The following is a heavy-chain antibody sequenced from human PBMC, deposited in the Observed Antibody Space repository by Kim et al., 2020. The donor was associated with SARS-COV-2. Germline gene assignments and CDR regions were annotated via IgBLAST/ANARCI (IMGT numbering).Heavy chain of an antibody. J-gene: IGHJ4*02. CDR3: AREGTTGG. V-gene: IGHV3-21*01. D-gene: IGHD4-4*01. Sequence: SSYIYYADSVKGRFTISRDNAKNSLYRQMNSLRAEDTAVYYCAREGTTGGWGQGTLVTVSS. CDR2: SSYI.